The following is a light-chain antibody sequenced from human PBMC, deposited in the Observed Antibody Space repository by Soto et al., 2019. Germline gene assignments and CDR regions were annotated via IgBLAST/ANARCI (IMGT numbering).Light chain of an antibody. Sequence: EIVLTQSPDTLSLSPGERATLSCRASQIVLSSYLAWYQQRPGQSPLLLMYAVSNRATGIPGRFIGSGSGTDFTLTISRLEPEDVALYYCQQQGDLSFTFGGGTKV. CDR2: AVS. CDR3: QQQGDLSFT. CDR1: QIVLSSY. J-gene: IGKJ4*01. V-gene: IGKV3D-20*02.